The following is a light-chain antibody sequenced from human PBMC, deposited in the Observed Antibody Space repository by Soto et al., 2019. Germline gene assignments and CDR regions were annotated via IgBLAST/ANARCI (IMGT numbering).Light chain of an antibody. CDR3: QHYNFWPHS. CDR2: GVS. V-gene: IGKV3-15*01. Sequence: EILMTQSPGTLSVSPGERVTLSCRASRTVSNRLAWYQHKPGQAPRLLISGVSTGATGVPARFSGSGSGTEFTLTISGLQSEDVSIYFCQHYNFWPHSFGQGTKVDIK. J-gene: IGKJ2*01. CDR1: RTVSNR.